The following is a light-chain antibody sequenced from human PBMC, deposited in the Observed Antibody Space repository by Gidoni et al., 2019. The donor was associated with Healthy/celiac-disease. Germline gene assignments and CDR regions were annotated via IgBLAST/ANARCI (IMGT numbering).Light chain of an antibody. CDR1: QSVSSY. CDR2: DAS. J-gene: IGKJ3*01. Sequence: EIVLTQLPATLSLSPGERATLSCRASQSVSSYLAWYQQKPGQAPRLLIYDASSGSGTDFTLTISSLEPEDFAVYYCQQPTGFTFGPGTKVDIK. CDR3: QQPTGFT. V-gene: IGKV3-11*01.